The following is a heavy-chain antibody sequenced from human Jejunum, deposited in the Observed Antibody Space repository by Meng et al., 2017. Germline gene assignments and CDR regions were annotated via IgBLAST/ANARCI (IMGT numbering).Heavy chain of an antibody. D-gene: IGHD3-10*01. CDR3: TRARAYGSAYSWFDP. J-gene: IGHJ5*02. Sequence: QAGDVLGDPTQTLSLTCALAGDSVSSNDAAWNSIRQSPSSGLEWLGRTYFRSKWYYDYEVSVRGRITINADTSKNHFSLHLNSVTPEDTAVYFCTRARAYGSAYSWFDPWGQGSLVTVSS. CDR1: GDSVSSNDAA. CDR2: TYFRSKWYY. V-gene: IGHV6-1*01.